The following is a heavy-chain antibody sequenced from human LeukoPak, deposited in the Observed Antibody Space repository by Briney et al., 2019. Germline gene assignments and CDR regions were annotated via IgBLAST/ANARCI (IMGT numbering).Heavy chain of an antibody. CDR2: ISYDGSRK. D-gene: IGHD1-14*01. V-gene: IGHV3-30*03. Sequence: GGSLRLSCAASGFTFSSYGMHWVRQAPGKGLEWVAVISYDGSRKHYGDSVQGRFSISRDNSKNTLYLQMNSLRAEDTAVYYCARGPNPDPDFDYWGQGTLVTVSS. CDR1: GFTFSSYG. J-gene: IGHJ4*02. CDR3: ARGPNPDPDFDY.